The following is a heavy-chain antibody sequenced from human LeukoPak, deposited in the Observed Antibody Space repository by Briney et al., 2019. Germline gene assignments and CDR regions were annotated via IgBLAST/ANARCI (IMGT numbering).Heavy chain of an antibody. CDR2: INPNSGGT. D-gene: IGHD3-16*02. V-gene: IGHV1-2*02. CDR1: GYTFTGYY. CDR3: ARDSLPGELSLYGNWFDP. J-gene: IGHJ5*02. Sequence: ASVKVSCKASGYTFTGYYMHWVRQAPGQGLEWMGWINPNSGGTNYAQKFQGRVTMTRDTSISTAYMELSRLRPDDTAVYYCARDSLPGELSLYGNWFDPWGQGTLVTVSS.